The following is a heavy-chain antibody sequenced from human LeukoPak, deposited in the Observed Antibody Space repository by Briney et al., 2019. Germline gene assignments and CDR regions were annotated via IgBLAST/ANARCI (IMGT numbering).Heavy chain of an antibody. CDR1: GFTFTSSA. CDR3: AAVEGGYETPQGPFDY. V-gene: IGHV1-58*02. Sequence: SVKVSCKASGFTFTSSAMQWVRQARGQRLEWIGWIVVGSGNTNCAQKFQERVTITRDMSTSTAYMELSSLRSEDTAVYYCAAVEGGYETPQGPFDYWGQGTLVTVSS. CDR2: IVVGSGNT. D-gene: IGHD5-12*01. J-gene: IGHJ4*02.